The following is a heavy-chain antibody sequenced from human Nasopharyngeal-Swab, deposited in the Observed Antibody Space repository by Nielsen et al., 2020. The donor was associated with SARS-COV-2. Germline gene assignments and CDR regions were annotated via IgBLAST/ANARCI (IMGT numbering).Heavy chain of an antibody. CDR3: ARFGQPLVLRAAREHWYFDL. Sequence: SETLSLTCTVSGGSISSYYWSWIRQPAGKGLEWIGYIYYSGSTNYNPSLKSRVTISVDTSKNQFSLKLSSVTAADTAVYYCARFGQPLVLRAAREHWYFDLWGRGTLVTVSS. CDR2: IYYSGST. CDR1: GGSISSYY. V-gene: IGHV4-59*01. J-gene: IGHJ2*01. D-gene: IGHD6-13*01.